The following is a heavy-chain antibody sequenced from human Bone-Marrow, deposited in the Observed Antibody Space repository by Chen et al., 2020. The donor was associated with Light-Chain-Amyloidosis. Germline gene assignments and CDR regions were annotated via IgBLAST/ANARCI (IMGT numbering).Heavy chain of an antibody. J-gene: IGHJ6*02. CDR1: GFSVSSTY. CDR2: IKQDGSEK. Sequence: EVQLVESGGNLVQPGRSLRLSCAISGFSVSSTYMSWLRQAPGKGLEWVAKIKQDGSEKYYVDSVKGRFTVSRENAKNSFYLQMNSLRAEDTAVYYCARVRWEWLWSFGMDVWGQGTTVTVSS. CDR3: ARVRWEWLWSFGMDV. D-gene: IGHD3-3*01. V-gene: IGHV3-7*01.